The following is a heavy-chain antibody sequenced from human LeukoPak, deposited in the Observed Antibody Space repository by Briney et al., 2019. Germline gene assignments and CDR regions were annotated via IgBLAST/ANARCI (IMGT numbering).Heavy chain of an antibody. V-gene: IGHV4-39*07. J-gene: IGHJ4*02. CDR2: INYRGST. CDR3: ATYKYDYVWGNQHFDY. CDR1: NASISSNTYY. D-gene: IGHD3-16*01. Sequence: SETLSLTCTVSNASISSNTYYRAWIRQPPGKGLEYIGSINYRGSTYYNPSLKSRVTLSVDTSKNQFSLKLNSVTDADTAVYYCATYKYDYVWGNQHFDYWGQGTLVAVSS.